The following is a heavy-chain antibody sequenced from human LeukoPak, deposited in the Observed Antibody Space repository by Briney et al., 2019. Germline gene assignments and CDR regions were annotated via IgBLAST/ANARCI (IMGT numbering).Heavy chain of an antibody. V-gene: IGHV3-7*01. J-gene: IGHJ5*02. D-gene: IGHD4-17*01. CDR3: ARADGDYDPHWFDP. CDR1: GFTFSSYW. CDR2: IKQDGSEK. Sequence: GGSLRLSCAASGFTFSSYWMSWVRQAPGKGLEWVANIKQDGSEKYYVDSVKGRFTISRDNAKNSLYLQMNSLRAEDTAVYYCARADGDYDPHWFDPWGQGTLVTVSP.